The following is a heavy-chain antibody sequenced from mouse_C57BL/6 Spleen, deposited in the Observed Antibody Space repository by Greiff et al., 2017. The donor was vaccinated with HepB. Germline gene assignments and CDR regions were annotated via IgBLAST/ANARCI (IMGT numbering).Heavy chain of an antibody. D-gene: IGHD3-3*01. CDR1: GYTFTDYY. CDR3: ARDPLLGAMDY. V-gene: IGHV1-76*01. CDR2: IYPGSGNT. Sequence: QVQLKESGAELVRPGASVKLSCKASGYTFTDYYINWVKQRPGQGLEWIARIYPGSGNTYYNEKFKGKATLTAEKSSSTAYMQLSSLTSEDSAVYFCARDPLLGAMDYWGQGTSVTVSS. J-gene: IGHJ4*01.